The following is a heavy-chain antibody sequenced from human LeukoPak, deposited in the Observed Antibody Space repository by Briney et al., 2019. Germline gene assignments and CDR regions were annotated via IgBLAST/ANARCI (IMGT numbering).Heavy chain of an antibody. Sequence: PSETLSLTCAVYGGSFSGYYWSWIRQPPGKGLEWIGEINHSGSTNYNPSLKSRVTISVDTSKNQFSLKLSSVTAADTAVYYCAREGAIFGVVTRFDYWGQGTLVTVSS. CDR3: AREGAIFGVVTRFDY. CDR1: GGSFSGYY. CDR2: INHSGST. V-gene: IGHV4-34*01. J-gene: IGHJ4*02. D-gene: IGHD3-3*01.